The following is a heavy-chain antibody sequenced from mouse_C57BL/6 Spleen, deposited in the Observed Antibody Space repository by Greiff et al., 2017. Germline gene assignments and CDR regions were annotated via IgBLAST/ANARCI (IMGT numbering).Heavy chain of an antibody. CDR1: GYTFTDYN. Sequence: VQLQQSGPELVKPGDSVTIPCQASGYTFTDYNMDWVKQSHGKSLEWIGDINPNKGGTIYNQKFKGKATLTVDKSSSTAYLELRSLTSEDTAVYYCVVYDGYPGAMDYWGQGTSVTVSS. CDR3: VVYDGYPGAMDY. CDR2: INPNKGGT. V-gene: IGHV1-18*01. D-gene: IGHD2-3*01. J-gene: IGHJ4*01.